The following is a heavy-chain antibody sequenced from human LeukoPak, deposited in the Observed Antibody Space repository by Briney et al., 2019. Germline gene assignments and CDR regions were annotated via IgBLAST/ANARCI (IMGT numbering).Heavy chain of an antibody. CDR2: IKQDGSEK. V-gene: IGHV3-7*01. Sequence: GGSLRLSCAPSGFTFSSYWMNWVRQAPGKGLEWVANIKQDGSEKHYVDSVKGRFTISRDNAKNSLYLQMNSLRAEDTAVYYCAKDGALSVVARPCYFDYWGQGTLVTVSS. CDR1: GFTFSSYW. J-gene: IGHJ4*02. CDR3: AKDGALSVVARPCYFDY. D-gene: IGHD3-22*01.